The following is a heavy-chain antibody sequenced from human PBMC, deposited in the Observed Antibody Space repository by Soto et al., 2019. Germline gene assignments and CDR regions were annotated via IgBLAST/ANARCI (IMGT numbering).Heavy chain of an antibody. Sequence: QLQLQESGSGLVKPSQTLSLTCAVSGGSISSGGYSWSWIRQPPGKGLEWIGYIYHSGSTYYNPSLKSRVTISVDRSKNQFSLKLSSVTAADTAVYYCARVLMIGSGSHPDYWGQGTLVTVSS. D-gene: IGHD3-10*01. V-gene: IGHV4-30-2*01. CDR2: IYHSGST. CDR3: ARVLMIGSGSHPDY. CDR1: GGSISSGGYS. J-gene: IGHJ4*02.